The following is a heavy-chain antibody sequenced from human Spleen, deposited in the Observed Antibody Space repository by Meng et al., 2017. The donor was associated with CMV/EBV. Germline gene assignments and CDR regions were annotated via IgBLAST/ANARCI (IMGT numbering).Heavy chain of an antibody. CDR3: AREGYYYHSSGYERGWFDP. V-gene: IGHV3-48*04. J-gene: IGHJ5*02. CDR1: GFTFSSYS. Sequence: GGSLRLSCAASGFTFSSYSMNWVRQAPGKWLEWVSYISSSSSNIYYADSVKSRFTISRDNAKNSLYLQMNSLRAEDTAVYYCAREGYYYHSSGYERGWFDPWYQGTLVTVSS. CDR2: ISSSSSNI. D-gene: IGHD3-22*01.